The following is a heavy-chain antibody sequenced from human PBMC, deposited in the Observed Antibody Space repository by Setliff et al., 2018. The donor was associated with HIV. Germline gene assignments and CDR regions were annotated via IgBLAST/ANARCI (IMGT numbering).Heavy chain of an antibody. CDR3: AKDRDDILTGYYAYHFDY. CDR2: ISYDGSNK. V-gene: IGHV3-30*04. J-gene: IGHJ4*02. Sequence: PGGSLRLSCAASGFTFSSYAMHWVRQAPGKGLEWVAVISYDGSNKYYADSVKGRFTISRDNSKNTLYLQMNSLRAEDTAVYYCAKDRDDILTGYYAYHFDYWGQGTLVTVSS. D-gene: IGHD3-9*01. CDR1: GFTFSSYA.